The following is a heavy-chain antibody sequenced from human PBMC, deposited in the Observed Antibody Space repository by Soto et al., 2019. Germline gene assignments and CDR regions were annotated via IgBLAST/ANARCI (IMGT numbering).Heavy chain of an antibody. CDR3: VKDGLTSIFAQVYYGFVI. V-gene: IGHV3-9*01. CDR1: GFTFDDYP. Sequence: EVQLVESGGDLVHPGRSLRLSCAASGFTFDDYPLHCVRQAPGKGLEWVSGSSWNSGILGYADSVRGRFSISRDNAKKPLYPQMNALRPEDTTLYFCVKDGLTSIFAQVYYGFVIWGRGTMVTVSS. D-gene: IGHD3-3*01. J-gene: IGHJ3*02. CDR2: SSWNSGIL.